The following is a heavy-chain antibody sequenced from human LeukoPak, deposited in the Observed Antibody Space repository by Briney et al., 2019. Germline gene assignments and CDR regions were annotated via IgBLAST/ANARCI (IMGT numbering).Heavy chain of an antibody. CDR1: GGSFNDYY. CDR2: INHSGST. D-gene: IGHD4-11*01. J-gene: IGHJ4*02. V-gene: IGHV4-34*01. CDR3: ARGYYSNYVDY. Sequence: SSETLSLTCGVYGGSFNDYYWNWIRQPPGKWLEWIGEINHSGSTNYNPSLKSRVIISVDTSKNQFSLKLSSVTAADTAVYYCARGYYSNYVDYWGQGTLVTVSS.